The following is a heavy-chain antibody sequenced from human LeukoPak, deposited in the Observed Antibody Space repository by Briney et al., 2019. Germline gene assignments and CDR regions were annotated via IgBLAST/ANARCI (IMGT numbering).Heavy chain of an antibody. V-gene: IGHV3-23*01. D-gene: IGHD6-6*01. Sequence: GGSLRLTCAASGFTFSSYAMSWVGQAPGKGLERVSAISGSGGSTYYVDSVKGRFTISRDNSKSTLYLQMNRLRAEDTAVYYCVRDLYSSSYYFNYWGQGTLVTVSS. J-gene: IGHJ4*02. CDR2: ISGSGGST. CDR1: GFTFSSYA. CDR3: VRDLYSSSYYFNY.